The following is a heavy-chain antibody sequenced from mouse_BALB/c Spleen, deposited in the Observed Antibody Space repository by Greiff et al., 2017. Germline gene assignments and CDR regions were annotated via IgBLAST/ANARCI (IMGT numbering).Heavy chain of an antibody. J-gene: IGHJ2*01. V-gene: IGHV5-9-3*01. CDR1: GFTFSSYA. D-gene: IGHD2-4*01. Sequence: EVKLVESGGGLVKPGGSLKLSCAASGFTFSSYAMSWVRQTPEKRLEWVATISSGGSYTYYPDSVKGRFTISRDNAKNTLYLQMSSLRSEDTAMYYCAREITAGFFDYWGQGTTLTVSS. CDR3: AREITAGFFDY. CDR2: ISSGGSYT.